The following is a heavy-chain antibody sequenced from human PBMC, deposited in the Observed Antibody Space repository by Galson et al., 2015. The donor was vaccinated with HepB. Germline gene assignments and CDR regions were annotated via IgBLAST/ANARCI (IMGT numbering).Heavy chain of an antibody. D-gene: IGHD6-19*01. V-gene: IGHV5-51*01. CDR1: GYSFTSYW. Sequence: QSGAEVKKPGESLKISCKGSGYSFTSYWIGWVRQMPGKGLEWMRIIYPGDSDTRYGPSFQGQVTISADKSISTAYLQWSSLKASDTAMYYCARPGYSSGWANWYFDLWGRGTLVTVSS. J-gene: IGHJ2*01. CDR3: ARPGYSSGWANWYFDL. CDR2: IYPGDSDT.